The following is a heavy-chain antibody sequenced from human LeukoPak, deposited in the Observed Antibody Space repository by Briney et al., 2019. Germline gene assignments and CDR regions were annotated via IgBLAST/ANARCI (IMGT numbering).Heavy chain of an antibody. CDR2: ISTNGGST. CDR1: GFTFSNFA. Sequence: GGSLRLSCAASGFTFSNFAMYWVRQAPGRGLEYVSAISTNGGSTDYANSVKGRFTISRDNSDNRVFLQMGTLRAEDMAVYYCARGGYYDSSGSFDYWGQGILDTVSS. CDR3: ARGGYYDSSGSFDY. D-gene: IGHD3-22*01. J-gene: IGHJ4*02. V-gene: IGHV3-64*01.